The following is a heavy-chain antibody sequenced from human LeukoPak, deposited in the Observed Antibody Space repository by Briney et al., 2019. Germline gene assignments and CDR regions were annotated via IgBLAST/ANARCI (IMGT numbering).Heavy chain of an antibody. V-gene: IGHV3-30*04. D-gene: IGHD3-10*01. J-gene: IGHJ4*02. CDR3: VKEAYYGWGSSPTFYFDY. CDR2: ISHEVKTT. CDR1: VLRLSDSV. Sequence: PGGALRLSCVASVLRLSDSVIHWVRQAPGKGLEREAAISHEVKTTYYGDSAKGRFTISRDNSRNTVFLQMNRLRPEDTAVYYCVKEAYYGWGSSPTFYFDYWGQGTRVTVSS.